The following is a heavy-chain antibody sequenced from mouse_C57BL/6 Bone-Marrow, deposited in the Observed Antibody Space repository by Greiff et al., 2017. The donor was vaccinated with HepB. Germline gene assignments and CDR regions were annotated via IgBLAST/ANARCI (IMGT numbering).Heavy chain of an antibody. CDR3: ARDVVYAMDY. D-gene: IGHD1-1*02. V-gene: IGHV5-4*01. J-gene: IGHJ4*01. CDR1: GFTFSSYA. Sequence: EVQRVESGGGLVKPGGSLKLSCAASGFTFSSYAKSWVRQTPEKRLEWVATISDGGSYTYYPDNVKGRFTISRDNAKNNLYLQMSHLKSEDTAMYYCARDVVYAMDYWGQGTSVTVSS. CDR2: ISDGGSYT.